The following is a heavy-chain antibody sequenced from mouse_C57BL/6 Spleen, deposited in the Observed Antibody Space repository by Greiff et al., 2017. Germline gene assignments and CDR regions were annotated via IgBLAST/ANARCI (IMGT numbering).Heavy chain of an antibody. CDR2: IDPSDSYT. V-gene: IGHV1-69*01. Sequence: QVQLQQPGAELVMPGASVKLSCKASGYTFTSYWMHWVKQRPGQGLEWIGEIDPSDSYTNYHQKFKGKSTLTVDKSSSTAYMQLSSLTSEDSAVYYCARGTQAMDYWGQGTSVTVSS. CDR1: GYTFTSYW. J-gene: IGHJ4*01. D-gene: IGHD3-3*01. CDR3: ARGTQAMDY.